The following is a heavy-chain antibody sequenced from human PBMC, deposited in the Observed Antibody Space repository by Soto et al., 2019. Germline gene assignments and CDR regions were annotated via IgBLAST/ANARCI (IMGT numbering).Heavy chain of an antibody. Sequence: SVKVSCKASGGTFSSYAISWVRQAPGQGLEWMGGIIPIFGTANYAQKFQGRVTITADESTSTAYMELSSLRSEDTAVYYCARPGIAVAGINSWFDPWGQGTLVTVSS. CDR1: GGTFSSYA. CDR3: ARPGIAVAGINSWFDP. D-gene: IGHD6-19*01. CDR2: IIPIFGTA. J-gene: IGHJ5*02. V-gene: IGHV1-69*13.